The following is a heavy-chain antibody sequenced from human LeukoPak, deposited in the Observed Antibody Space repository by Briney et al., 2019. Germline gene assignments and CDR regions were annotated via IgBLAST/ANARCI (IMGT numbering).Heavy chain of an antibody. Sequence: PSETLSLTCTVSGGSISSYYWSWIRQPPGKGLEWIGYIYYSGSTNYNPSLKSRVTISVDTSKNQFSLKLSSVTAADTAVYYCARARLERYMDVWGKGTTVTVSS. D-gene: IGHD1-1*01. CDR3: ARARLERYMDV. V-gene: IGHV4-59*01. CDR1: GGSISSYY. J-gene: IGHJ6*03. CDR2: IYYSGST.